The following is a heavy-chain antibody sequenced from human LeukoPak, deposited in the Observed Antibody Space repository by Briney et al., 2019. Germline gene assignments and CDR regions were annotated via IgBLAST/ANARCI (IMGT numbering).Heavy chain of an antibody. D-gene: IGHD6-19*01. CDR3: ARGEGDSGWYPGDY. V-gene: IGHV3-7*01. Sequence: GGSLRLSCAASGFTFASYWMSGVRQAPGKGLEWVANIKEDGSEKYYVDSVKGRFTISRDNAKNSLYLQMNSLRVEDTAVYYCARGEGDSGWYPGDYWGRGTLVTVSS. CDR2: IKEDGSEK. J-gene: IGHJ4*02. CDR1: GFTFASYW.